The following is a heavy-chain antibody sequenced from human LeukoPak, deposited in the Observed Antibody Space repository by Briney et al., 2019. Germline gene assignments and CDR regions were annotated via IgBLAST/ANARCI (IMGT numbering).Heavy chain of an antibody. CDR2: IYYSGST. J-gene: IGHJ4*02. CDR1: GGSISSYY. D-gene: IGHD6-13*01. Sequence: SETLSLTCTVSGGSISSYYWSWIRQPPGKGLEWIGYIYYSGSTNYNPSLKSRVTISVDTSKDQFSLKLSSVTAADTAVYYCARHIGYGVDYWGQGTLVTVSS. V-gene: IGHV4-59*08. CDR3: ARHIGYGVDY.